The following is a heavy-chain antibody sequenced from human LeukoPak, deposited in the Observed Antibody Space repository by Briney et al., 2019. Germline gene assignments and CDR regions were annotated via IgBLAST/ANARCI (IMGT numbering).Heavy chain of an antibody. J-gene: IGHJ4*02. Sequence: GGSLRLSCAASGFTFSSYGMHWVRQAPGKGLEWVAVISYDGSNRYYADSVKGRFTVSRDNSKNTLYLQMNSLRAEDTAVYYCAKDGAAAGTFFDYWGQGTLVTVSS. V-gene: IGHV3-30*18. D-gene: IGHD6-13*01. CDR3: AKDGAAAGTFFDY. CDR2: ISYDGSNR. CDR1: GFTFSSYG.